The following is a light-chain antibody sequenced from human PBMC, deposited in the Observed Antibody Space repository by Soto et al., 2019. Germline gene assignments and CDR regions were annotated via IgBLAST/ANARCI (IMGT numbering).Light chain of an antibody. J-gene: IGKJ4*01. CDR2: DAS. Sequence: EIVMTPSPATLSLFPGERATLSCRASQSVSSYLAWYRQKPGQAPRLLIYDASNRATGIPARFSGSGSETDFTLTISSLEPEDSAVYYCQQRSNWPAFGGGTKVAIK. CDR3: QQRSNWPA. V-gene: IGKV3-11*01. CDR1: QSVSSY.